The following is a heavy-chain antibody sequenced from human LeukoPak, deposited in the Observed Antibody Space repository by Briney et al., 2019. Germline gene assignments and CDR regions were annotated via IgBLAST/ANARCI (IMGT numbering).Heavy chain of an antibody. V-gene: IGHV3-21*01. Sequence: GGSLRLSCAASGFTFSSYAMSWVRQAPGKGLEWVSSISSSSIYIYYAESLKGRFTISRDNAKNSLYLHMNSLRAEDTAVYYCVRNLDFWGDSEDYWGQGTLVTVSS. D-gene: IGHD3-3*01. J-gene: IGHJ4*02. CDR2: ISSSSIYI. CDR1: GFTFSSYA. CDR3: VRNLDFWGDSEDY.